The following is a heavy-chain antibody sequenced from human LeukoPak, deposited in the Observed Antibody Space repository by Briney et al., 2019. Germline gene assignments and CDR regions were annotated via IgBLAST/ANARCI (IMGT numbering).Heavy chain of an antibody. CDR1: GGSVSSYY. CDR3: ARVAVGKQLAPTYYYYMDV. V-gene: IGHV4-59*02. D-gene: IGHD6-19*01. Sequence: SETLSLTCTVSGGSVSSYYWSWIRQPPGKGLEWIGYIYYSGSTNYNPSLKSRVTISVDTSKNQFSLKLSSVTAADTAVYYCARVAVGKQLAPTYYYYMDVWGKGTTVTVSS. CDR2: IYYSGST. J-gene: IGHJ6*03.